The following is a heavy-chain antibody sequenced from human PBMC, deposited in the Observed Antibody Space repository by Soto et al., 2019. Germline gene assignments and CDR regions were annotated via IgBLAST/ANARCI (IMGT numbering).Heavy chain of an antibody. CDR3: ASRYCSGGSCYGTDYYYGMDV. D-gene: IGHD2-15*01. J-gene: IGHJ6*01. CDR2: ISYDGSNK. V-gene: IGHV3-30-3*01. CDR1: GFTFSSYA. Sequence: QVQLVESGGGVVQPGRSLRLSCAASGFTFSSYAMHWVRQAPGKGLEWVAVISYDGSNKYYADSVKGRFTISRDNSKNTLYLQMNSLRAEDTAVYYCASRYCSGGSCYGTDYYYGMDVW.